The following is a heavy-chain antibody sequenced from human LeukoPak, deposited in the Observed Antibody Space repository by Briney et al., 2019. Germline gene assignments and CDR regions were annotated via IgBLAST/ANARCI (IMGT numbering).Heavy chain of an antibody. CDR3: AGDQYRSSNWFDY. CDR2: IESDGSIK. CDR1: GFPFSTYG. V-gene: IGHV3-30*02. J-gene: IGHJ4*02. Sequence: GGSLRLSCAASGFPFSTYGMHWVRQAPGKGLEWVAFIESDGSIKNYADSVKGRFTISRDNFKNTLYLQMESLRDGDMAVYYCAGDQYRSSNWFDYWGQGALVTVSS. D-gene: IGHD6-6*01.